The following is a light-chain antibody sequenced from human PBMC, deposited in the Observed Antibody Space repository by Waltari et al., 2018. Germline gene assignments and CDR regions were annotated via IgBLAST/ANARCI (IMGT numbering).Light chain of an antibody. CDR3: CSYAGSFVV. Sequence: QSALTPPASVSGSPGQSITIPCTGTSSDAGSYNLVSWYQQHPGKAPKLMIYEGSKRPSGVSNRFSGSKSGNTASLTISGLQAEDEADYYCCSYAGSFVVFGGGTKLTVL. CDR2: EGS. V-gene: IGLV2-23*01. J-gene: IGLJ2*01. CDR1: SSDAGSYNL.